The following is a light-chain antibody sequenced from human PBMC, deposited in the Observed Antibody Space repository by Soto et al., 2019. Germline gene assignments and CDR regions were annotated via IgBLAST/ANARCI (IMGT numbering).Light chain of an antibody. CDR1: QGISSA. V-gene: IGKV1-13*02. CDR2: DAS. Sequence: AIQLTQSPSSLSASVGDRVTITCRASQGISSALAWYQQKPGKAPKLLIYDASSLESGVPSRFSGSGSGTDFTLTISTRQPEDFATYYCQQFNSYPLTFGGWTKVEIK. CDR3: QQFNSYPLT. J-gene: IGKJ4*01.